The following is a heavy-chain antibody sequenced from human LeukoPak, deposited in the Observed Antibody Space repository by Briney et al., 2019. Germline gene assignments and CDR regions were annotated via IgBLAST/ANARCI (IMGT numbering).Heavy chain of an antibody. J-gene: IGHJ4*02. CDR3: ATDIYCSSTSCYESH. Sequence: ASVKVSCKVSGYTLTELSMHWVRQAPGKGLEWMGGFDPEDGETIYAQKFQGRVTMTEDTSTDTAYMELSSLRSEDTAVHYCATDIYCSSTSCYESHWGQGTLVTVSS. CDR2: FDPEDGET. V-gene: IGHV1-24*01. CDR1: GYTLTELS. D-gene: IGHD2-2*01.